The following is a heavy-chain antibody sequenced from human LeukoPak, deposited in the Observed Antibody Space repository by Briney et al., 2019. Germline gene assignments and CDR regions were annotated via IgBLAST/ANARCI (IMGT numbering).Heavy chain of an antibody. D-gene: IGHD3-10*01. CDR1: GFTFSSYS. Sequence: GGSLRLSCAASGFTFSSYSMNWVRQAPGKGLEWVSSISSSSSYIYYADSVKGRFTISRDNAKNSLYLHMNSLRAEDTAVYYCARGSGYGSGRNLDYWGQGTLVTVSS. V-gene: IGHV3-21*01. J-gene: IGHJ4*02. CDR3: ARGSGYGSGRNLDY. CDR2: ISSSSSYI.